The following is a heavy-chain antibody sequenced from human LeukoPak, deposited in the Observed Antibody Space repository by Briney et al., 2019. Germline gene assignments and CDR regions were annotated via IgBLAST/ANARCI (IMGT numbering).Heavy chain of an antibody. CDR2: ISYDGSNK. CDR1: GFTFSSYG. J-gene: IGHJ4*02. V-gene: IGHV3-30*18. Sequence: GGSLRLSCAASGFTFSSYGMHWVRQAPAKGLEWVAIISYDGSNKYYADSVKGRFTISRDNSKNTLYLQMNSLRAEDTAVYYCAKDLSSTVTTYFDYWGQGTLVTVSS. D-gene: IGHD4-17*01. CDR3: AKDLSSTVTTYFDY.